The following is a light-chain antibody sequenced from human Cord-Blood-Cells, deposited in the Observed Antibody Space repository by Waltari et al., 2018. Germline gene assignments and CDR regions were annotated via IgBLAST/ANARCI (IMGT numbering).Light chain of an antibody. CDR1: QSISSW. Sequence: DIQMTQSPSTLSGSVGDRVTITCRASQSISSWLAWYQQKPGNAPKLLIYDASILESGVPSMFSGSGSGTEFPLTISSLQPDDFATYYCQQYNSYLYTFGQGTKLEIK. V-gene: IGKV1-5*01. J-gene: IGKJ2*01. CDR2: DAS. CDR3: QQYNSYLYT.